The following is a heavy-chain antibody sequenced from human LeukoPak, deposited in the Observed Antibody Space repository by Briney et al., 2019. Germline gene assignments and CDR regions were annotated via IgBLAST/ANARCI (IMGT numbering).Heavy chain of an antibody. V-gene: IGHV3-23*01. CDR3: VRSLDY. Sequence: PGGSLRLSCAASGFPFSTYAMNWVRQAPGKGLEWVSVITGSGGFTQYADSVKGRFTISRDNSKNTVYLQMNSQRVEDTALYYCVRSLDYWGQGTLVTVSS. CDR2: ITGSGGFT. J-gene: IGHJ4*02. CDR1: GFPFSTYA.